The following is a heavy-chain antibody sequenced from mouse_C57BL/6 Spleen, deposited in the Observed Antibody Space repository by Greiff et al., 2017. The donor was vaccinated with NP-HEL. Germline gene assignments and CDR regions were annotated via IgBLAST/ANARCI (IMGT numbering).Heavy chain of an antibody. D-gene: IGHD1-1*01. CDR1: GYTFTSYW. Sequence: QVQLQQPGAELVRPGTSVKLSCKASGYTFTSYWMHWVKQRPGQGLEWIGVIDPSDSYTNYNQKFKGKATLTVDTSSRTAYMQLSSLTSEDSAVYYCARGYYGSSHSAWFAYWGQGTLVTVSA. CDR2: IDPSDSYT. CDR3: ARGYYGSSHSAWFAY. J-gene: IGHJ3*01. V-gene: IGHV1-59*01.